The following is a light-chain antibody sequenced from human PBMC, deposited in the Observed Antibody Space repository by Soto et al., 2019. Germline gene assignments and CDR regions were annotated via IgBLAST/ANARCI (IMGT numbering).Light chain of an antibody. CDR2: AAS. CDR3: QQYNSLPIT. J-gene: IGKJ4*01. CDR1: QGISNW. V-gene: IGKV1-12*01. Sequence: LPITKSTSSASASVVDIVTITCRASQGISNWLAWYQQKPGKAPKLLIYAASSLQSGVPSRFSGSGSGTDFTLTISSLQPEDFATYYCQQYNSLPITFCGGDKVE.